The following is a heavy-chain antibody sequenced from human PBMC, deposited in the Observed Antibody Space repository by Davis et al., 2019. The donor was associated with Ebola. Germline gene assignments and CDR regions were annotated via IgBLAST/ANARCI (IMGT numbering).Heavy chain of an antibody. CDR2: MNQDGSAK. D-gene: IGHD3-22*01. J-gene: IGHJ1*01. CDR3: ATYSSSTGLGY. CDR1: GFSFSSYS. Sequence: GESLKISCAVSGFSFSSYSMNWVRQAPGKGLEWVANMNQDGSAKYYADSVKGRFTISRDNAENSLFLQMSSLRAEDTSLYYCATYSSSTGLGYWGQGTLVTVSS. V-gene: IGHV3-7*01.